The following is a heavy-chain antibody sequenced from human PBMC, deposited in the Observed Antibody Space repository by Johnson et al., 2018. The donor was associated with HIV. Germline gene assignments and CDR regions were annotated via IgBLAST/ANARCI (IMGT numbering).Heavy chain of an antibody. J-gene: IGHJ3*02. CDR1: GLTVSSNY. Sequence: VQLMESGGGVVQPGRSLRLSCAASGLTVSSNYMSWVRQAPGQGLEWVAVFFSGGTTYYADSVNGRFTISRDNSTNTPFLQMNSLRADDTALYYCARACRDGYTRDACDIWGQGTMVTVSS. CDR2: FFSGGTT. CDR3: ARACRDGYTRDACDI. V-gene: IGHV3-66*01. D-gene: IGHD5-24*01.